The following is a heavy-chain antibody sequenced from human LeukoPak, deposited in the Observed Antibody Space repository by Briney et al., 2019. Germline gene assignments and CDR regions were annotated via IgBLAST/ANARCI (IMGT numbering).Heavy chain of an antibody. CDR3: AKDIQAAN. Sequence: GGSLRLSCAASGFTFSNYAMTWVRQGPEKGLQWVSLISSTGYNSYYADSVKGRFTVSRDNSKNVVYLQMNSLRAEDTALYYCAKDIQAANWGQGTLVTVSS. CDR1: GFTFSNYA. J-gene: IGHJ1*01. CDR2: ISSTGYNS. D-gene: IGHD5-18*01. V-gene: IGHV3-23*01.